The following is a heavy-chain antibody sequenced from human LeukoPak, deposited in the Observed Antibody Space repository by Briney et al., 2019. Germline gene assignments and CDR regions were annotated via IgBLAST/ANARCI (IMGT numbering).Heavy chain of an antibody. J-gene: IGHJ3*02. V-gene: IGHV1-2*02. CDR3: ARPHYDFWSGYYDAFDI. Sequence: ASVKVSCKASGYTFTGYYMHWVRQAPGQGREWMGWINPNSGGTNYAQKFQGRVTMTRDTSISTAYMELSRLRSDDTAVYYCARPHYDFWSGYYDAFDIWGQGTMVTVSS. CDR1: GYTFTGYY. CDR2: INPNSGGT. D-gene: IGHD3-3*01.